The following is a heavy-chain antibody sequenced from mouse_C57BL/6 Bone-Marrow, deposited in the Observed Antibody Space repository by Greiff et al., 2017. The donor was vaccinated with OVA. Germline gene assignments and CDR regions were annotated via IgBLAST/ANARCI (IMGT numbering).Heavy chain of an antibody. CDR3: TTQGLPY. CDR1: GFNIKDDY. Sequence: VQLQQSGAELVRPGASVKLSCTASGFNIKDDYMYWVKQRPEQGLEWIGWIDPENGDTEYASKFQGKATITADTSSNTAYLQLSSLTSEDTAVYYCTTQGLPYWGQGTLVTVSA. CDR2: IDPENGDT. D-gene: IGHD2-4*01. V-gene: IGHV14-4*01. J-gene: IGHJ3*01.